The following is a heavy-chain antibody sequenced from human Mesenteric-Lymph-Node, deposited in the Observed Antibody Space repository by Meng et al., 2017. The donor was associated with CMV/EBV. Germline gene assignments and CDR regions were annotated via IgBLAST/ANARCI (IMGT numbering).Heavy chain of an antibody. Sequence: QVQLQQWCAGLLKPSETLSLTCAVYGGSFSGYYWSWIRQPPGKGLEWIGEINHSGVPNYNPSLKSRVTISLDRSKNQFSLKLSSVTAEDTAVYYCARGSDILVNNYWGQGTLVTVSS. CDR1: GGSFSGYY. D-gene: IGHD2-15*01. J-gene: IGHJ4*02. CDR3: ARGSDILVNNY. V-gene: IGHV4-34*01. CDR2: INHSGVP.